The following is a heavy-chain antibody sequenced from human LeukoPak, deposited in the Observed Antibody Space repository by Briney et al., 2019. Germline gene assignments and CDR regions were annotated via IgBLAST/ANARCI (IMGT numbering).Heavy chain of an antibody. V-gene: IGHV5-51*01. J-gene: IGHJ4*02. Sequence: GESLKISCKGSGYIFTNYWIAWVRQMPGRGLEWMGFIYPGDSDTRYSPSFQGQVTISADKSISTAYLQWSSLKASDTAIYYCARPSGSWYESDFDSWGQGTLVTVSS. CDR1: GYIFTNYW. CDR3: ARPSGSWYESDFDS. D-gene: IGHD6-13*01. CDR2: IYPGDSDT.